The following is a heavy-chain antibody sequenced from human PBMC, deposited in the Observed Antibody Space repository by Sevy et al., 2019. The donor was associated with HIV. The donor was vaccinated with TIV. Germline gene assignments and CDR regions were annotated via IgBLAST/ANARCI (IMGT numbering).Heavy chain of an antibody. CDR2: ISWNSRNI. J-gene: IGHJ6*02. V-gene: IGHV3-9*01. Sequence: GGSLRLSCAASGFPFNDHAMHWVRQVPGKGLEWVSGISWNSRNIGCADSVKGRFTISRDNARHFVYLEMNSLRPEDTAFYYCAKDINRGCDGVNYYSYYYYFYGLDVWGQGTTVTVSS. CDR3: AKDINRGCDGVNYYSYYYYFYGLDV. CDR1: GFPFNDHA. D-gene: IGHD2-21*01.